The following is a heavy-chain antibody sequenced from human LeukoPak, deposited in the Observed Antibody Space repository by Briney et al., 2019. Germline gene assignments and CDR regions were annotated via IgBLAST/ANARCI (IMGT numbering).Heavy chain of an antibody. CDR2: IYTSGNS. V-gene: IGHV4-4*07. D-gene: IGHD6-13*01. CDR1: GVSISTYY. Sequence: PSETLSLTCTVSGVSISTYYWSWIRQPAGKGLEWIGRIYTSGNSNYNPSLKSRVTMSVDTSKNQFSLELSSVTAADTAVYYCARDKSSSWSNWFDPWGQGTLVTVSS. J-gene: IGHJ5*02. CDR3: ARDKSSSWSNWFDP.